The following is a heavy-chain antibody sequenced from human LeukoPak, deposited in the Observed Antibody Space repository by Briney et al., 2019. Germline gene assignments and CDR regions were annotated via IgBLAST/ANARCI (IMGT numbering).Heavy chain of an antibody. Sequence: GGSLRLSCASSGFSFISYGMHWVRQAPGKGLGWVGVISDDGRRKDYADSVKGRFTISRDNSKDTLYLQMNSLRAEDTAVYYCAKRPSDYGDYVSYFDYWGQGTLVTVSS. V-gene: IGHV3-30*18. CDR1: GFSFISYG. CDR3: AKRPSDYGDYVSYFDY. D-gene: IGHD4-17*01. CDR2: ISDDGRRK. J-gene: IGHJ4*02.